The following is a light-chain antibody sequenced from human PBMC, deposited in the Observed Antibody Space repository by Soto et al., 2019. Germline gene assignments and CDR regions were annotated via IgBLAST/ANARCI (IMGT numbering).Light chain of an antibody. J-gene: IGKJ1*01. CDR3: QQYGSLSWT. V-gene: IGKV3-20*01. CDR1: QSVSNNY. Sequence: EIVLTQSPGTLSLSPGERATLSCRASQSVSNNYLAWYQQKPGQAPRLLIYGASTRATGVPDMFSGSGSGTDFNLTISRLEPEDFAVYHCQQYGSLSWTFGQGTKVDIK. CDR2: GAS.